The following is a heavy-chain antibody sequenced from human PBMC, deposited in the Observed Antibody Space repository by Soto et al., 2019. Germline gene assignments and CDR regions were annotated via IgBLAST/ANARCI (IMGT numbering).Heavy chain of an antibody. Sequence: HPGGSLRLSCAASGLTFSSYAMSWVRQAPGKGLEWVSAISGSGGSTYYADSVKGRFTISRDNSKNTLYLQMNSLRAEDTAVYYCARVEGSGYGSHFEYWGQGTLVTVSS. CDR3: ARVEGSGYGSHFEY. V-gene: IGHV3-23*01. CDR1: GLTFSSYA. J-gene: IGHJ4*02. CDR2: ISGSGGST. D-gene: IGHD5-12*01.